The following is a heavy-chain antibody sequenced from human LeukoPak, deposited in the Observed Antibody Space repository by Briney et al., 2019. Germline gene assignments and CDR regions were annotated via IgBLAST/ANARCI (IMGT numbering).Heavy chain of an antibody. D-gene: IGHD3-9*01. CDR1: GGSISSSSYY. Sequence: KSSETLSLTCTVSGGSISSSSYYWGWIRQPPGKGLEWIGSIYYSGSTYYNPSLKSRVTISVDTSKNQFTLKLRSVTAADTAVYYCARLTGYSSESWFDPWGQGTLVTVSS. V-gene: IGHV4-39*06. CDR3: ARLTGYSSESWFDP. CDR2: IYYSGST. J-gene: IGHJ5*02.